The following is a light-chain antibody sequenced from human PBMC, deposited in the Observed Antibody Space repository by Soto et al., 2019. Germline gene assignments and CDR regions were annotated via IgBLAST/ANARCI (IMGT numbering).Light chain of an antibody. V-gene: IGLV2-14*01. CDR2: EVS. CDR1: SSDIGAFNY. J-gene: IGLJ3*02. Sequence: QSVLTQPASVSGSPGQSITISCTGTSSDIGAFNYVSWYQQHPGKAPKLIIYEVSNRPSGVSNRFSGSKSGNTASLTISGLQAEAEADYYCNSYASSSARLFSGGTKVTVL. CDR3: NSYASSSARL.